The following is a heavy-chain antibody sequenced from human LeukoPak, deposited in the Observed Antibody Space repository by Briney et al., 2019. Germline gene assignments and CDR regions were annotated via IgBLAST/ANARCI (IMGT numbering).Heavy chain of an antibody. CDR3: ARGYGAFVDY. J-gene: IGHJ4*02. V-gene: IGHV3-74*01. CDR1: GFTFSSHW. Sequence: GGSLRLSCAASGFTFSSHWMHWVRQAPGKGLMWVSRVKTDGSSVSYADSVKGRFTISRGNAKNTLYLQMNSLGAGDTAVYYCARGYGAFVDYWGQGTLVTVSS. CDR2: VKTDGSSV. D-gene: IGHD4/OR15-4a*01.